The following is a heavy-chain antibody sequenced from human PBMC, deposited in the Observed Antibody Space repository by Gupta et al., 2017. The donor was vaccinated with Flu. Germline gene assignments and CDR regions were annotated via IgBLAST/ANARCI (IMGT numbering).Heavy chain of an antibody. CDR2: ISGSGGST. J-gene: IGHJ4*02. D-gene: IGHD5-18*01. CDR1: FTFSSYA. V-gene: IGHV3-23*01. Sequence: FTFSSYAMTWVRQATGKGLEWVTAISGSGGSTYYADSVKGRVTISRDNSNNTLYLQMKRLRAEDTAVYYCAKDTGYSFFDYWGQGTRVTV. CDR3: AKDTGYSFFDY.